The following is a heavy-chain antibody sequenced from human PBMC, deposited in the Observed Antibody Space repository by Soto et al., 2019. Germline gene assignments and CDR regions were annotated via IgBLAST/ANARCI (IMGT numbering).Heavy chain of an antibody. CDR3: AKDGGREGYFGNWFGP. V-gene: IGHV1-69*13. Sequence: GASVKVSCKASGGTFSNYAITWVRQAPGQGLEWLGRIIPIFGTTDYAQKFQGRVTITADESTTTAYMELSSLRSDDTAVYYCAKDGGREGYFGNWFGPWGQGTQVTVSS. CDR2: IIPIFGTT. J-gene: IGHJ5*02. D-gene: IGHD2-15*01. CDR1: GGTFSNYA.